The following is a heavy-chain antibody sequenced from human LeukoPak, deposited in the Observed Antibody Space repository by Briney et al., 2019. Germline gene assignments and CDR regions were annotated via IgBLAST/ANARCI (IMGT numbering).Heavy chain of an antibody. V-gene: IGHV4-59*01. CDR2: IYYSGST. CDR3: ARAYYYGSRAFDI. D-gene: IGHD3-10*01. Sequence: SETLSLTXTVSGGSISSYYWSWIRQPPGKGLEWIGYIYYSGSTNYNPSLKSRVTISVDTSKYQFSLKLSSVTAADTAVYYCARAYYYGSRAFDIWGQGTMVTVSS. CDR1: GGSISSYY. J-gene: IGHJ3*02.